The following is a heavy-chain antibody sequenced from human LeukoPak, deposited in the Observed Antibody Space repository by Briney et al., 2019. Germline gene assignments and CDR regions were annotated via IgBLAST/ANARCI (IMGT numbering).Heavy chain of an antibody. V-gene: IGHV3-30*02. CDR3: AKVAEGSGSYYNGYFDY. J-gene: IGHJ4*02. CDR1: GFTFRSSG. CDR2: IWYDGNEI. Sequence: GGSLRLSCAASGFTFRSSGMHWVRQTPGKGLEWVAFIWYDGNEIYYADSVKGRFTISRDNSRNTLYLQMNSLRTEDTAVYYCAKVAEGSGSYYNGYFDYWGQGTLVTVSS. D-gene: IGHD3-10*01.